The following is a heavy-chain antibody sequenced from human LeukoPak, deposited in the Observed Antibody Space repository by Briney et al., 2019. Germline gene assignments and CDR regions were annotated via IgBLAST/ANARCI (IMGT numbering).Heavy chain of an antibody. J-gene: IGHJ5*02. D-gene: IGHD3-22*01. CDR2: INSDGSST. CDR3: ARDLGQYYDTSDNWFDP. CDR1: GFTFSSYA. Sequence: SGGSLRLSCAASGFTFSSYAMSRVRQAPGKGLVWVSRINSDGSSTSYADSVKGRFTISRDNAKNTLNLQMNSLRAEDTAVYYCARDLGQYYDTSDNWFDPWGQGTLVTVSS. V-gene: IGHV3-74*01.